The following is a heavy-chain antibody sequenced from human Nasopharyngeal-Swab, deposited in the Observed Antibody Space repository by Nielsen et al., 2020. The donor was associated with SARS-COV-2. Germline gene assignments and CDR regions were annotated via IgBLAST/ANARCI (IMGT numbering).Heavy chain of an antibody. D-gene: IGHD3-9*01. CDR1: GGSISSGGYY. V-gene: IGHV4-31*03. CDR2: IYYSGST. J-gene: IGHJ3*02. Sequence: SETLSLTCTVSGGSISSGGYYWSWIRQHPGKGLEWIGYIYYSGSTYYNPSLKSRVTISVDTSKKQFSLNLSSVTAADTAVYYCARGRKLDYDILTGYYGETFDIWGQGTMVTVSS. CDR3: ARGRKLDYDILTGYYGETFDI.